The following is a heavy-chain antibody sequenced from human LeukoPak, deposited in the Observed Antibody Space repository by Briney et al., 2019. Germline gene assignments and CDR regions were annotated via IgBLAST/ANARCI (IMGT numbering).Heavy chain of an antibody. Sequence: GGSLRLSCAASGFTFSNYAMSWVRQAAGRGLEWVSTISSRGDSTHDADSVKGRFTISRDNSKNSLYLQMNSLRAEDTAVYYCARQGCSTISCHTIENWGQGTLVTVSS. V-gene: IGHV3-23*01. D-gene: IGHD2-2*02. J-gene: IGHJ4*02. CDR3: ARQGCSTISCHTIEN. CDR1: GFTFSNYA. CDR2: ISSRGDST.